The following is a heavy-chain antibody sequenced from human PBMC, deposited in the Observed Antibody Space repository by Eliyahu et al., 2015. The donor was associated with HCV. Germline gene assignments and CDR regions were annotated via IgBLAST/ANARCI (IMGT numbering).Heavy chain of an antibody. J-gene: IGHJ4*02. D-gene: IGHD3/OR15-3a*01. CDR2: LYRGGTT. V-gene: IGHV3-66*01. Sequence: EVQLVESGGGLVQPGGSXRLSCAATGFNVGVEYMAWVRQVPGKGLQCVSLLYRGGTTYYADSVKGRFTISRDISQNVLYLQMDSLRPEDTAVYYCARDHYVDGTAYSRYFDSWGPGAQVTVSS. CDR3: ARDHYVDGTAYSRYFDS. CDR1: GFNVGVEY.